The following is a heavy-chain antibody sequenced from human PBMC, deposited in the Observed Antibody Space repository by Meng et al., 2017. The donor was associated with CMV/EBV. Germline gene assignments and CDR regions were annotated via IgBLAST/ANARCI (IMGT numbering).Heavy chain of an antibody. J-gene: IGHJ5*02. CDR2: MNPNSGNT. CDR3: ARGPYSSSWYGYWFDP. Sequence: NTLTIYDINGGRQAAGQGLGGMGGMNPNSGNTGYAEKFQGRGTMTRNTSISTAYMELSSLRSEDTAVYYCARGPYSSSWYGYWFDPWGQGTLVTVSS. CDR1: NTLTIYD. D-gene: IGHD6-13*01. V-gene: IGHV1-8*01.